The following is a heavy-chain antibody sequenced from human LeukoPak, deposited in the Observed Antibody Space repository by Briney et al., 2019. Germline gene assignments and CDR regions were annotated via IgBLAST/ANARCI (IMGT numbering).Heavy chain of an antibody. CDR3: AKDSPPTSEWLPDY. J-gene: IGHJ4*02. CDR1: GFTFSSYG. Sequence: PGGSLRLSCAASGFTFSSYGMHWVRQAPGKGLEWVAFIQYDGTNKYYADSVKGRFTISRDNSQDTLYLQVDSLRVDDTAVYYCAKDSPPTSEWLPDYWGQGTLVTISS. CDR2: IQYDGTNK. D-gene: IGHD5-12*01. V-gene: IGHV3-30*02.